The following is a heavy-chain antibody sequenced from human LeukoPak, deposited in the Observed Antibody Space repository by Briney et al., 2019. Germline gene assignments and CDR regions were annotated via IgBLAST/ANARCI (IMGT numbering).Heavy chain of an antibody. CDR1: GCSFSSYW. Sequence: GGSLEISCKGSGCSFSSYWMGWVRQMPGKGLEWMGIIYPGDSKTRYSPSFQGQVTISADKSISTAYLQWSSLKASDAAMYYCARRPVGFWSGYFDFWGQGALVTVSS. V-gene: IGHV5-51*01. J-gene: IGHJ4*02. CDR2: IYPGDSKT. D-gene: IGHD3-3*01. CDR3: ARRPVGFWSGYFDF.